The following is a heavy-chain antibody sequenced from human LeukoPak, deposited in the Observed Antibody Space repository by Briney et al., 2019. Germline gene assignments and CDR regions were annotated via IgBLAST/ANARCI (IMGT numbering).Heavy chain of an antibody. V-gene: IGHV3-30*04. CDR3: ASRDYYDSSGYYDAFDI. CDR1: GFTFSSYA. J-gene: IGHJ3*02. CDR2: ISYDGSNK. D-gene: IGHD3-22*01. Sequence: GGSLRLSCAASGFTFSSYAMHWVRQAPGKGLEWVAVISYDGSNKYYADSVKGRFTISRDNSKSTLYLQMNSLRAEDTAVYYCASRDYYDSSGYYDAFDIWGQGTMVTVSS.